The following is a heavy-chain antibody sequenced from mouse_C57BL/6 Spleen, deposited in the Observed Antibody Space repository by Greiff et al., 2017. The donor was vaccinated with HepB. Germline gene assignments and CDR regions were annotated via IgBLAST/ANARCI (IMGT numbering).Heavy chain of an antibody. CDR2: IDPSDSYT. Sequence: QVQLQQPGAELVKPGASVKLSCKASGYTFTSYWMQWVKQRPGQGLEWIGEIDPSDSYTNYNQKFKGKATLTVDTSSSTAYMKLSSLTSEDAAVYDSARRAVDAMDYWGQGTSGT. CDR1: GYTFTSYW. D-gene: IGHD1-1*01. CDR3: ARRAVDAMDY. V-gene: IGHV1-50*01. J-gene: IGHJ4*01.